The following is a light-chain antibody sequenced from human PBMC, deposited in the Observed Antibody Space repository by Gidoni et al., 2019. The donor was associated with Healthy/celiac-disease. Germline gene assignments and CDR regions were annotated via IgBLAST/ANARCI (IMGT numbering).Light chain of an antibody. CDR3: QAWDSSTVV. CDR2: QDS. CDR1: TWGDKY. J-gene: IGLJ2*01. Sequence: SYELTHPPSVPLSTGQTASITCSGDTWGDKYACWYQQKPGQSPVLVIYQDSKRPSGIPEPFSGSNSGNTATLTISGTQAMDEADYYCQAWDSSTVVFGGGTKLTVL. V-gene: IGLV3-1*01.